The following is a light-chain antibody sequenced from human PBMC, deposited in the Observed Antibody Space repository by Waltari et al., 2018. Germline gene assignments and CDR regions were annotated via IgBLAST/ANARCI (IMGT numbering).Light chain of an antibody. J-gene: IGKJ4*01. CDR2: KAS. CDR1: QSISNW. V-gene: IGKV1-5*03. CDR3: QQYDISPLT. Sequence: DIQMTQSPSTLSASVGDRFTITCRASQSISNWLAWYQQKPGKAPKLLIYKASTLESGVPSRFSGSGSGTDFSLTISSLEPEDFAVYYCQQYDISPLTFGGGTKVEIK.